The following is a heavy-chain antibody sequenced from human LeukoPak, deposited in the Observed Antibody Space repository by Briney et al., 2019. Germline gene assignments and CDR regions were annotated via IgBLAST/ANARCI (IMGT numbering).Heavy chain of an antibody. Sequence: SETLSLTCTVSGGSISSYYWSWIRQPPGKGLEWIGYIYYSGGTNYNPSLKSRVTISVDTSKNQFSLKLSSVTAADTAVYYCARDPGYGDYGMEYWYFDLWGRGTLVTVSS. D-gene: IGHD4-17*01. J-gene: IGHJ2*01. CDR3: ARDPGYGDYGMEYWYFDL. CDR2: IYYSGGT. V-gene: IGHV4-59*01. CDR1: GGSISSYY.